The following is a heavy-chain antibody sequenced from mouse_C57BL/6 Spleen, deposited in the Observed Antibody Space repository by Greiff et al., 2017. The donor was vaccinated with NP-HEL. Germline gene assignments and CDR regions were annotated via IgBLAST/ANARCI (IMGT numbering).Heavy chain of an antibody. J-gene: IGHJ3*01. Sequence: QVQLQQSGPGLVQPSQSLSITCTVSGFSLTSYGVHWVRQSPGKGLEWLGVIWSGGSTDYNAAFISRLSISKDNSKSQVFFKMNSLQADDTAIYYCAGYGSSLWFAYWGQGTLVTVSA. D-gene: IGHD1-1*01. CDR3: AGYGSSLWFAY. V-gene: IGHV2-2*01. CDR2: IWSGGST. CDR1: GFSLTSYG.